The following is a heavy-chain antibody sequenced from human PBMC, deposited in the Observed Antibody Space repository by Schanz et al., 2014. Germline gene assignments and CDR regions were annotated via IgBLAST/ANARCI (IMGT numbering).Heavy chain of an antibody. Sequence: EVQLVESGGGLVQPGGSLRLSCAASGFSFSNYAMSWVRQAPGKGLEWVSAISTSGSSTYYADSVKGRFTISRDNSKNTLYLQINSLRAEDTAVYYCAKNSFASSSDIDYWGQGTLVTVSS. V-gene: IGHV3-23*04. J-gene: IGHJ4*02. CDR3: AKNSFASSSDIDY. CDR2: ISTSGSST. D-gene: IGHD1-7*01. CDR1: GFSFSNYA.